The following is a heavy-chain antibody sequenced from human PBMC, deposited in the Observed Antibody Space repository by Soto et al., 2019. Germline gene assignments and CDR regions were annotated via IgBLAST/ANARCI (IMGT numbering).Heavy chain of an antibody. V-gene: IGHV1-24*01. CDR2: FDPEDGET. Sequence: GASVKVSCKVSGYTLTELSIHWVRQAHGKRLEWMGVFDPEDGETIYAQKFQGRVTMTEDTSTDTAYMELSSLRSEDTAVYYCATNPRFTTPGAGVSWFDPWGQGTLVTVSS. CDR1: GYTLTELS. J-gene: IGHJ5*02. D-gene: IGHD3-22*01. CDR3: ATNPRFTTPGAGVSWFDP.